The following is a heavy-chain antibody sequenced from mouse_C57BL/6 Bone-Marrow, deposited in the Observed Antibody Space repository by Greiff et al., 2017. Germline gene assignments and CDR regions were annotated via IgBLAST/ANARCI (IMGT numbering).Heavy chain of an antibody. CDR3: ASPFITTVVATKAMDY. D-gene: IGHD1-1*01. Sequence: QVQLQQPGAELVKPGASVKLSCKASGYTFTSYWMHWVKQRPGQGLEWIGMIHPNSGSTNYNEKFKSKATLTVDKSSSTAYMQLSSLTSEDAAVYYCASPFITTVVATKAMDYWGQGTSVTVSS. V-gene: IGHV1-64*01. CDR2: IHPNSGST. J-gene: IGHJ4*01. CDR1: GYTFTSYW.